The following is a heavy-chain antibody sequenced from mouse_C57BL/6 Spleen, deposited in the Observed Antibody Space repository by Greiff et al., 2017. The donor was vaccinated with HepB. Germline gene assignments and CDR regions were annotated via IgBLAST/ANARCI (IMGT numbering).Heavy chain of an antibody. Sequence: EVKLMESGPELVKPGASVKISCKASGYSFTGYYMNWVKQSPEKSLEWIGEINPSTGGTTYNQKFKAKATLTVDKSSSTAYMQLKSLTSEDSAVYYCARRVTTVVASGFDYWGQGTTLTVSS. CDR1: GYSFTGYY. CDR3: ARRVTTVVASGFDY. D-gene: IGHD1-1*01. J-gene: IGHJ2*01. CDR2: INPSTGGT. V-gene: IGHV1-42*01.